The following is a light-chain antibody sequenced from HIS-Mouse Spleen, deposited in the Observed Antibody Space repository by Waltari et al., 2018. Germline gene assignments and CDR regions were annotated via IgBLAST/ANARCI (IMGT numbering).Light chain of an antibody. J-gene: IGLJ2*01. CDR2: DGS. CDR3: SSYTSSSFNVV. Sequence: QSALTQPASVSGSPGQSITISCTGTSSDGCGYNYVYWYQHHPGKAPKLMIYDGSNRPSGVSNRFSGSKSGNTASLTISGLQAEDEADYYCSSYTSSSFNVVFGGGTKLTVL. CDR1: SSDGCGYNY. V-gene: IGLV2-14*03.